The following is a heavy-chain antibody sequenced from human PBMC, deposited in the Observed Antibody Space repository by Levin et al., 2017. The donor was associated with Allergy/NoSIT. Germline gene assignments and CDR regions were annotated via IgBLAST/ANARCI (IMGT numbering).Heavy chain of an antibody. CDR2: ISKDGGTK. J-gene: IGHJ4*02. CDR3: ASQVREIDY. D-gene: IGHD1-26*01. CDR1: GFYFSNYA. Sequence: PGGSLRLSCAASGFYFSNYAMDWVRQAPGKGLEWVAVISKDGGTKFYADSVKGRFTISRDNSRNTLGLQMNSLRVEDTAVYYCASQVREIDYWGQGTLVTVSS. V-gene: IGHV3-30-3*01.